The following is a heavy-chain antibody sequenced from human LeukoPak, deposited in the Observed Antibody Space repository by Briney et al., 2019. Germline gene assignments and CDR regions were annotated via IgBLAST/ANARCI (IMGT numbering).Heavy chain of an antibody. J-gene: IGHJ4*02. CDR1: GGSFSGYY. CDR3: ARRAGAYSHPYDY. Sequence: TSETLSLTCAVYGGSFSGYYWSWVRQAPGKGLEWVSFIYSDNTHYSDSVQGRFTISRDNSKNTLYLQMNSLRAEDTAVYYCARRAGAYSHPYDYWGQGTLVTVSS. CDR2: IYSDNT. D-gene: IGHD4/OR15-4a*01. V-gene: IGHV3-53*01.